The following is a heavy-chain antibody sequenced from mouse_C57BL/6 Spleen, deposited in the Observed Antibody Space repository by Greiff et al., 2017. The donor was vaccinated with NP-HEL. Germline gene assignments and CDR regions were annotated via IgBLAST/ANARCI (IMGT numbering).Heavy chain of an antibody. V-gene: IGHV1-59*01. CDR1: GYTFTSYW. D-gene: IGHD4-1*01. CDR2: IDPSDSYT. J-gene: IGHJ4*01. CDR3: ARGLGRKDYAMDY. Sequence: VKLQQPGAELVRPGTSVKLSCKASGYTFTSYWMHWVKQRPGQGLEWIGVIDPSDSYTNYNQKFKGKATLTVDTSSSTAYMQLSSLTSEDSAVYYCARGLGRKDYAMDYWGQGTSVTVSS.